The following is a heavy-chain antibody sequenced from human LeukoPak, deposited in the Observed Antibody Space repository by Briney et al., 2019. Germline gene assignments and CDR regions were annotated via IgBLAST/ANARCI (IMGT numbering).Heavy chain of an antibody. D-gene: IGHD6-19*01. CDR2: ISSDGSII. CDR3: ARPAVAGLRAGGYDY. CDR1: GFSFSSYW. V-gene: IGHV3-74*01. Sequence: GGSLRLSCAASGFSFSSYWMHWVRQAPGKGLVWVSRISSDGSIINYADSVKGRFTISRDNAKNTLYLQMNSLRVEDTAVYYCARPAVAGLRAGGYDYWGQGTLVTVSP. J-gene: IGHJ4*02.